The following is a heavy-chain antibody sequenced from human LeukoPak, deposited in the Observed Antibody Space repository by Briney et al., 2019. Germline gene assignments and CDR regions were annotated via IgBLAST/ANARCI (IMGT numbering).Heavy chain of an antibody. CDR3: ARDAAMAGDTPSGTFDI. D-gene: IGHD5-18*01. Sequence: AETLSLTCTVSGGSINNYYWSWIRQPPGRRLEWIGYIYYNENTNYNPSLKSRVTISIDTSKNQFSLKMRSVTAADTAVYYCARDAAMAGDTPSGTFDIWGQGTKVTVSS. V-gene: IGHV4-59*01. J-gene: IGHJ3*02. CDR2: IYYNENT. CDR1: GGSINNYY.